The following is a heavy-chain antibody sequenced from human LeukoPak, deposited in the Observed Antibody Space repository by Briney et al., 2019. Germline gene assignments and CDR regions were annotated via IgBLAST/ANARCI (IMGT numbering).Heavy chain of an antibody. J-gene: IGHJ4*02. CDR1: GGSISSGGYY. CDR3: ARSDPTTTPFDY. D-gene: IGHD1-1*01. V-gene: IGHV4-30-4*01. CDR2: IYYSGST. Sequence: SETLSLTCTVSGGSISSGGYYWSWIRQPPGKGLEWIGYIYYSGSTYYNPSLKSRVTISVDTSKNQFSLKLSSVTAADTAVYYCARSDPTTTPFDYWGQGTLVTVSS.